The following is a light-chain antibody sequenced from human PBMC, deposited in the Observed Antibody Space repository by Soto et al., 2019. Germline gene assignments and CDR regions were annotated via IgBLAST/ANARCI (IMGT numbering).Light chain of an antibody. Sequence: VLTQPPSASGTPGQRVTISCSGSSSNIGSNYVYWYQQLPGTAPKLLIYRNNQRPSGVPDRFSGSKSGTSASLAISGLRSEDEADYYCAAWDDSLSGSHVVFGGGTKLTVL. CDR3: AAWDDSLSGSHVV. CDR2: RNN. V-gene: IGLV1-47*01. J-gene: IGLJ2*01. CDR1: SSNIGSNY.